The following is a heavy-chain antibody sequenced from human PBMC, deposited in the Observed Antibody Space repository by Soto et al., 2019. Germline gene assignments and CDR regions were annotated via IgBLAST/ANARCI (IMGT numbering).Heavy chain of an antibody. CDR1: GFTFSSYA. D-gene: IGHD3-16*01. Sequence: GGSLRLSCAASGFTFSSYAMSWVRQAPGKGLEWVSAISGSGGSTYYADSVKGRFTISRDNSKNTLYLQMNSLRAEDTAVFYCAKGGAVYYYYYMDVWGKGTTVTVSS. V-gene: IGHV3-23*01. CDR2: ISGSGGST. J-gene: IGHJ6*03. CDR3: AKGGAVYYYYYMDV.